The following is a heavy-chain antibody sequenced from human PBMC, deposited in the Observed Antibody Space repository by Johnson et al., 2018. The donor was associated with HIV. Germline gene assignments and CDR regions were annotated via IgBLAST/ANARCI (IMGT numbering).Heavy chain of an antibody. J-gene: IGHJ3*02. V-gene: IGHV3-30*19. D-gene: IGHD2-21*01. CDR1: GFIFSTNG. Sequence: QVQLVESGGGVVQPGGSLRLSCGASGFIFSTNGMHWVRQAPGKGLAWVALLSDDGSNIYYAVSVKGQFTISRDNSKNTLHLHMKSLRHEATAMYYCAKEGDYRVSFGHYSSDAFDMWGQGTMVTVSS. CDR2: LSDDGSNI. CDR3: AKEGDYRVSFGHYSSDAFDM.